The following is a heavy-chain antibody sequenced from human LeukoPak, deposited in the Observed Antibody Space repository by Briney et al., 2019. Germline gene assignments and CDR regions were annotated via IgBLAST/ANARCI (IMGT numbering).Heavy chain of an antibody. CDR2: IHGDGRTT. CDR3: ARGKGPADY. CDR1: GFTFSSYW. V-gene: IGHV3-74*01. Sequence: PGGSLRLSCAASGFTFSSYWIHWVRQVPGKGLVWVSRIHGDGRTTTYADSVKGRFTISRDNAKNTLYLQMNSLRAEDTAVYYCARGKGPADYWGQGTLVTVSS. D-gene: IGHD2-2*01. J-gene: IGHJ4*02.